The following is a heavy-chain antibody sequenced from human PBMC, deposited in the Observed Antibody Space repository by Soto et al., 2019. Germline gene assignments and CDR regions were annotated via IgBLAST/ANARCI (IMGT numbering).Heavy chain of an antibody. CDR2: FIPILGTS. J-gene: IGHJ4*02. Sequence: QVQLVQSGAAVRKPGSSVKVSCQAFGGTFNSYTINWVRQAPGQGLEWMGVFIPILGTSNYAQKFQGRVTLTADKSSSTAFMELGSLRSEDTAVYYCARGNYYSNSDYLDYWGQGTQVTVSP. D-gene: IGHD3-22*01. CDR3: ARGNYYSNSDYLDY. V-gene: IGHV1-69*06. CDR1: GGTFNSYT.